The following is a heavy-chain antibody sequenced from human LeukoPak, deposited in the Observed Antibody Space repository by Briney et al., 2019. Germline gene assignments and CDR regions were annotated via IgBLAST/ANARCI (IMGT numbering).Heavy chain of an antibody. D-gene: IGHD5/OR15-5a*01. Sequence: SETLSLTCTVSGGSISRYYWSWIRQPPGKGLEWIGYIYYSGSTNYNPSLKSRVTISVDTSKNQFSLKLSSVTAADTAVYYCARKVSYYYYYMDVWGKGTTVTVSS. V-gene: IGHV4-59*01. CDR2: IYYSGST. J-gene: IGHJ6*03. CDR3: ARKVSYYYYYMDV. CDR1: GGSISRYY.